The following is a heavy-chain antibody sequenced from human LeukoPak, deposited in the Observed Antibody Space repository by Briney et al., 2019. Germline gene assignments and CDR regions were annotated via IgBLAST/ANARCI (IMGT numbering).Heavy chain of an antibody. CDR2: MNPNSGNT. Sequence: ASVKVSCKASGYTFTSYDIHWVRQATGQGLEWMGWMNPNSGNTGYAQKFQGRVTMTRNTSISTAYMELSRLRSDDTAVYYWARGTGEGYTYGRYYFDYWGQGTLVTVSS. V-gene: IGHV1-8*02. CDR1: GYTFTSYD. D-gene: IGHD5-18*01. J-gene: IGHJ4*02. CDR3: ARGTGEGYTYGRYYFDY.